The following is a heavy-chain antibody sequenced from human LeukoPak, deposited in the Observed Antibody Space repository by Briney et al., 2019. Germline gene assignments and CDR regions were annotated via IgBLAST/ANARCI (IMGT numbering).Heavy chain of an antibody. Sequence: PGGSLRLSCAASGFTFSSYWMSWVRQAPGKGLEWVANIKQDGSEKYYVDSMKGRFTISRDNAKNSLYLQMNSLRAEDTAVYYFARGRGVYDFWSGSSDYWGQGTLVTVSS. CDR3: ARGRGVYDFWSGSSDY. CDR2: IKQDGSEK. J-gene: IGHJ4*02. V-gene: IGHV3-7*01. CDR1: GFTFSSYW. D-gene: IGHD3-3*01.